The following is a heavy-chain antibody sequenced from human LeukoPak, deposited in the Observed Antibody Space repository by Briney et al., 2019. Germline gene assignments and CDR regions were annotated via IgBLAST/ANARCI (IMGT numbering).Heavy chain of an antibody. CDR2: INHSGST. J-gene: IGHJ4*02. Sequence: PSETLSLTCAVYGESFSGYYWSWIRQPPGKGLEWIGEINHSGSTYYNPSLKSRVTISLDTSKNQFSLKVGSMTAADTAVYYCARAGGYGLIDYWGQGTMVTVSS. D-gene: IGHD5-18*01. CDR3: ARAGGYGLIDY. CDR1: GESFSGYY. V-gene: IGHV4-34*01.